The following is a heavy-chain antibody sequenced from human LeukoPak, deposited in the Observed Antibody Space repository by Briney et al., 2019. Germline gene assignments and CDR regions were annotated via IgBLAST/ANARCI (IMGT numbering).Heavy chain of an antibody. D-gene: IGHD2-2*02. CDR1: GGSFSGYY. CDR3: ARRGIVVVPAALPPDY. V-gene: IGHV4-34*01. CDR2: VNHSGST. Sequence: PSETLSLTCAVYGGSFSGYYWSWIRQPPGKGLEWIGEVNHSGSTNYNPSLKSRVTISVDTSKNQFSLKLSSVTAADTAVYYCARRGIVVVPAALPPDYWGQGTLVTVSS. J-gene: IGHJ4*02.